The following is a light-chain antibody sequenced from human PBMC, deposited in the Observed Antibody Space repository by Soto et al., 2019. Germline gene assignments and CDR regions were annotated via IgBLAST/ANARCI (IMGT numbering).Light chain of an antibody. CDR1: QGISTY. Sequence: DIQMTQSPSSLSASVGDRVTITCRASQGISTYLAWYQQKPGKVPELLIYAASTLQSGVPSRFSGSGSWTEFSLTISGRQPEDVATYYCHKYNHAPTFGGGTKVEIK. CDR2: AAS. J-gene: IGKJ4*01. CDR3: HKYNHAPT. V-gene: IGKV1-27*01.